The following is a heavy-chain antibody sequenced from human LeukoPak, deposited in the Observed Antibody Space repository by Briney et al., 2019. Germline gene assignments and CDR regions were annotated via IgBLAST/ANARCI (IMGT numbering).Heavy chain of an antibody. J-gene: IGHJ4*02. V-gene: IGHV3-15*01. D-gene: IGHD3-3*01. CDR2: IKSKTDGGTT. CDR3: TTDKQSITIFGVVTSYYFDY. Sequence: GGSLRLSCAASGFTFSSYSMNWVRQAPGKGLEWVGRIKSKTDGGTTDYAAPVKGRFTISRDDSKNTLYLQMNSLKTEDTAVYYCTTDKQSITIFGVVTSYYFDYWGQGTLVTVSS. CDR1: GFTFSSYS.